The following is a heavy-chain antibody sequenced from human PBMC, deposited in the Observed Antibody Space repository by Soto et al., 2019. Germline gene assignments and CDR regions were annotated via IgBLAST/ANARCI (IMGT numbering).Heavy chain of an antibody. CDR2: IYYSGST. V-gene: IGHV4-30-4*01. CDR1: GGSISSSSYY. CDR3: ARGVGGKGFLEWLTPRALYGMDV. D-gene: IGHD3-3*01. J-gene: IGHJ6*02. Sequence: PSETLSLTCTVSGGSISSSSYYWSWIRQPPGKGLEWIGYIYYSGSTYYNPSLKSRVTISVDTSKNHFSLKLSSVTAADTAVYYCARGVGGKGFLEWLTPRALYGMDVWGQGTTVTVSS.